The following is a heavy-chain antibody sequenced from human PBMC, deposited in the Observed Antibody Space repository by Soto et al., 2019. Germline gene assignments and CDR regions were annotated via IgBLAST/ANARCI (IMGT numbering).Heavy chain of an antibody. D-gene: IGHD3-22*01. J-gene: IGHJ6*02. V-gene: IGHV1-69*01. CDR1: GGTFSSQA. CDR3: ARDVPLNYYDGTYYYYAMDV. CDR2: IIPFFRAT. Sequence: QVQLLQSEAEGKIPGSSVKVSCKASGGTFSSQAFRWVRQAPGQGLEWMGGIIPFFRATSYAQKFQGRITITADESTSTAYMELSSLRSEDTAVYYCARDVPLNYYDGTYYYYAMDVWGQGTAVTVSS.